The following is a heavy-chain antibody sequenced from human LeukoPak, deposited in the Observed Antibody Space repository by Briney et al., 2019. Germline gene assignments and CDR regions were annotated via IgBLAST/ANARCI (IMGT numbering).Heavy chain of an antibody. CDR1: GGSFSGYY. V-gene: IGHV4-34*01. CDR3: ARVLRPFTIFGVVFKSIDYFDY. CDR2: INHSGST. Sequence: SETLSLTCAVYGGSFSGYYWSWIRQPPGKGLEWIGEINHSGSTDYNPSLKSRVTISVDTSKNQFSLKLSSVTAADTAVYYCARVLRPFTIFGVVFKSIDYFDYWGQGTLVTVSS. J-gene: IGHJ4*02. D-gene: IGHD3-3*01.